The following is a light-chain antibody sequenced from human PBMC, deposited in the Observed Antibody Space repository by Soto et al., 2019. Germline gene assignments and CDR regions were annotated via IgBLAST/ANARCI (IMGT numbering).Light chain of an antibody. V-gene: IGKV3-20*01. CDR1: QSVSNNY. CDR3: QQYRNSPRT. J-gene: IGKJ1*01. Sequence: EIVLTQSPGTLSLSPGERATLSCRASQSVSNNYLAWYQHKPGQAPRLLIYGASSRATGIADRFSGSGSGTDFTLTISRMETPDSAVYYCQQYRNSPRTFGQGTKVDIK. CDR2: GAS.